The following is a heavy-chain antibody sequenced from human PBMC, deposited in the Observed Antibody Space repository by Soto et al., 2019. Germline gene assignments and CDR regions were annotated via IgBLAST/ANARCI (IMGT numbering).Heavy chain of an antibody. D-gene: IGHD6-13*01. J-gene: IGHJ4*02. V-gene: IGHV1-3*01. CDR1: GYTFTSYA. Sequence: ASVKVSCKASGYTFTSYAMHWVRQAPGQRLEWMGWINAGNGNTKYSQKFQGRVTITRDTSASTAYMELSSLRSEDTAVYYCARNGIAAAGTTPFDYWGQGTLVTVSS. CDR2: INAGNGNT. CDR3: ARNGIAAAGTTPFDY.